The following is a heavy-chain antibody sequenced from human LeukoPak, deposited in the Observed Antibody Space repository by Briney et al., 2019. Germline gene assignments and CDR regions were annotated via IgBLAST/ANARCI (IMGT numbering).Heavy chain of an antibody. V-gene: IGHV3-74*01. CDR3: ARDITLTRGGRSDY. Sequence: GGSLRLSCAASGFTVSSNYMSWVRQAPGKGLVWVSRINTDGRTTNYADSVKGRFTISRDNAKNTLYLQMNSLRAEDTAVYYCARDITLTRGGRSDYWGHGTLVTVSA. D-gene: IGHD3-10*01. J-gene: IGHJ4*01. CDR1: GFTVSSNY. CDR2: INTDGRTT.